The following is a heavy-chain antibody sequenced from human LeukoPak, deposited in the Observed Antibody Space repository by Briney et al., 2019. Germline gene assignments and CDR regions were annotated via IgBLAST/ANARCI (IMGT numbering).Heavy chain of an antibody. CDR1: GGSISSYY. CDR2: IYYSGST. D-gene: IGHD2-15*01. J-gene: IGHJ6*04. Sequence: SETLSLTCTVSGGSISSYYWSWIRQPPGKGLEWIGYIYYSGSTNYNPSLKSRVTISVDTSKNQFSLKLTSVTAADTAVYYCARVVGYCSGGSSYYYYGMDVWGKGTTVTVSS. V-gene: IGHV4-59*01. CDR3: ARVVGYCSGGSSYYYYGMDV.